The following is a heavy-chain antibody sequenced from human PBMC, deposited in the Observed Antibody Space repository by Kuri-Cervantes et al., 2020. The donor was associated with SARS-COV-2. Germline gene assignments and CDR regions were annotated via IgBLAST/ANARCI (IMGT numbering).Heavy chain of an antibody. J-gene: IGHJ6*02. Sequence: SETLSLTCTVSGGSISSSSYYWGWIRQPPGKGLEWIGYIYYSGSTNYNPSLKSRVTISVDTSKNQFSLKLSSVTAADTAVYYCARDNGGSYPYYYYGMDVWGQGTTVTVSS. D-gene: IGHD1-26*01. V-gene: IGHV4-61*01. CDR3: ARDNGGSYPYYYYGMDV. CDR2: IYYSGST. CDR1: GGSISSSSYY.